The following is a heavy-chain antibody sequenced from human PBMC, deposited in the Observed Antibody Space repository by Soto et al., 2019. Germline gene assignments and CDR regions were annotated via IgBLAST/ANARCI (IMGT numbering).Heavy chain of an antibody. V-gene: IGHV3-53*01. CDR2: IYSGGGT. D-gene: IGHD5-18*01. CDR3: ARRSPDTAPYE. Sequence: EVQLVESGGGLIQPGGSLRLSCAASGFTVSSNYMSWVRQAPGKGLEWVSVIYSGGGTYYADSVKGRFTISRDNSKNTLYLQMNSLRAEDTAVYYCARRSPDTAPYEWGQGTLVSVSS. CDR1: GFTVSSNY. J-gene: IGHJ4*02.